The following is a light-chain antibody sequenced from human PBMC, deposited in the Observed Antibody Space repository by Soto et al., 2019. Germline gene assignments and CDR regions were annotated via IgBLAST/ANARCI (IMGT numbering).Light chain of an antibody. CDR1: SSDIGYYNF. Sequence: QSALTQPASVSGSPGQSITISCTGTSSDIGYYNFVSWYQQHPGKAPKLMIYDVSNRPSGVSNRFSASKSGNTAFLTISGLQAEDEADYYYSSYTTSSTRVFGTGTKVTVL. V-gene: IGLV2-14*03. CDR2: DVS. CDR3: SSYTTSSTRV. J-gene: IGLJ1*01.